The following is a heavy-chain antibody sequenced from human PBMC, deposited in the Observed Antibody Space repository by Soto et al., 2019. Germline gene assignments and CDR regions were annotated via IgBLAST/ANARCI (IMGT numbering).Heavy chain of an antibody. J-gene: IGHJ4*02. CDR1: GFTFSSYW. V-gene: IGHV3-7*01. D-gene: IGHD6-25*01. CDR2: IKKDGSQK. Sequence: EVQLVESGGGLVQPGGSLRLSCETSGFTFSSYWMTWVRQAPGKGLEWVANIKKDGSQKNFVDSVKGRFTISRDNAKNSLYLQMDSLRVEDTAIAYCVKEIASAQWGQGTLVTVSS. CDR3: VKEIASAQ.